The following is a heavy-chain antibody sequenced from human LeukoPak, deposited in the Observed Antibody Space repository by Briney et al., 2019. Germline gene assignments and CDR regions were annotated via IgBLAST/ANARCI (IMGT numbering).Heavy chain of an antibody. Sequence: PGGSLRLSCEASGFMFTGYWMSWVRQAPGKGLEWVANIKEDGSEKYYVDSVKGRFTISRDNPRKLLHLQMNSLRAEDTAVYYCARDRRGVNFYYYYMDVWGKGTSVIVSS. CDR2: IKEDGSEK. D-gene: IGHD3-10*01. CDR3: ARDRRGVNFYYYYMDV. V-gene: IGHV3-7*01. CDR1: GFMFTGYW. J-gene: IGHJ6*03.